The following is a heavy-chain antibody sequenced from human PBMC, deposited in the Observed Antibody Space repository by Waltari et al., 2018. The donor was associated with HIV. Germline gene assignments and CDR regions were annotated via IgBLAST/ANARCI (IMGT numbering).Heavy chain of an antibody. CDR1: GLRFSGCW. CDR2: IKEDGSEK. Sequence: EVQLVESGGGLVQSGGSLRLSCEVPGLRFSGCWMSWVRQAPGKGLEWVANIKEDGSEKYYVDSVKGRFTISRDNAKNSLYLQMNSLRAEDTAMYYCARARYCSSISCSYFDDWGQGTLVTVSS. CDR3: ARARYCSSISCSYFDD. J-gene: IGHJ4*02. V-gene: IGHV3-7*01. D-gene: IGHD2-2*01.